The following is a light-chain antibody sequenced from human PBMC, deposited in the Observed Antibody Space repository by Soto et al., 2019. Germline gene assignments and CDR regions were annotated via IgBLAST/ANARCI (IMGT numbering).Light chain of an antibody. J-gene: IGKJ1*01. V-gene: IGKV3-11*01. CDR3: QQVNTWPVT. Sequence: EIVLTQSPATLSLSPGERATLSCRASQSVSSYLAWYQQKPGQAPRLLIYDASNRATGIPARFSGSGSGTDFTLTISSLEPEDFEVYYCQQVNTWPVTLGQGTKVDI. CDR1: QSVSSY. CDR2: DAS.